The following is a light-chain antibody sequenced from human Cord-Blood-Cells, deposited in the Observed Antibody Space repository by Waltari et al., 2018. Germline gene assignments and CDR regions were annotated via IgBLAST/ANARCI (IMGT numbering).Light chain of an antibody. Sequence: QSALTQPASVSGSPGPSITISCTGTSSDVGSYYLVSWYQQHPGKAPKLMIYEGSKRPSGVSNRFSGSKSVNTASLTISGLQAEDEADYYCCSYAGSSTLFGGGTKLTVL. CDR2: EGS. V-gene: IGLV2-23*01. CDR3: CSYAGSSTL. CDR1: SSDVGSYYL. J-gene: IGLJ3*02.